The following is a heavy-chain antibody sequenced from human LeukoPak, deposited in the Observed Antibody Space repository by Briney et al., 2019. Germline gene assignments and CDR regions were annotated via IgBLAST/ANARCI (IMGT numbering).Heavy chain of an antibody. D-gene: IGHD4-17*01. V-gene: IGHV3-23*01. Sequence: GGSLRLSCAASGFTLSSYAMGWVRQAPGKGLEWVSGIIGTSGSTFYAESVKGRFTISRDTSKNTLYLQKNSLRAEDTAVYYCARDYGDYGGLGYWGQGTLVTVSS. CDR3: ARDYGDYGGLGY. CDR2: IIGTSGST. J-gene: IGHJ4*02. CDR1: GFTLSSYA.